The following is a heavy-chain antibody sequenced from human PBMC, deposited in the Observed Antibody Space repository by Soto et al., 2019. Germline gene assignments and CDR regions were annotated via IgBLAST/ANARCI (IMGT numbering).Heavy chain of an antibody. CDR1: GGTFSSYT. D-gene: IGHD4-4*01. CDR2: IIPILGIA. J-gene: IGHJ3*02. Sequence: ASVKVSCKASGGTFSSYTISWLRQAPGQGLEWMGRIIPILGIANYAQKFQGRVTITADKSTSTAYMELSSLRFEDTAVYYCARGLEDYNDGFDIWGQGTMVTVSS. V-gene: IGHV1-69*02. CDR3: ARGLEDYNDGFDI.